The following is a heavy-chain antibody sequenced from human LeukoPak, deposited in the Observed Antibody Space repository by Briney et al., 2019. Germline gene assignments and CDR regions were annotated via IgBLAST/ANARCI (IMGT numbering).Heavy chain of an antibody. V-gene: IGHV3-30*04. CDR1: GFTFSSYA. D-gene: IGHD6-19*01. CDR3: ARIIAVAGTGDY. Sequence: GGSLRLSCAASGFTFSSYAMHWVRQAPGKGLEWVAVMSYDGSNKYYADSVKGRFIISRDNSKNTLYLQMNSLRAEDTAVYYCARIIAVAGTGDYWGQGTLVTVSS. CDR2: MSYDGSNK. J-gene: IGHJ4*02.